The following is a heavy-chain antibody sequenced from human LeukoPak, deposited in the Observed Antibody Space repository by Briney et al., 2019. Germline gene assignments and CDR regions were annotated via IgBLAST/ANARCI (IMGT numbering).Heavy chain of an antibody. J-gene: IGHJ4*02. Sequence: ASVKVSRKPSGYSFTDFYIHWVRQAPGQGLEWMGWIHPIRGDTHHAQKLQGRVTLTRDTSISTAYLDLGSLRSEDTAVYYCGRDGEYGTGSHYGTCVDCWRQGT. V-gene: IGHV1-2*02. CDR1: GYSFTDFY. CDR3: GRDGEYGTGSHYGTCVDC. D-gene: IGHD3-10*01. CDR2: IHPIRGDT.